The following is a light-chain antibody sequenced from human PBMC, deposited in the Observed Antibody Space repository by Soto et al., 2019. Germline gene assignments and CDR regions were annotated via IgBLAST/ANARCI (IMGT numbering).Light chain of an antibody. CDR3: QHYNNWPRT. Sequence: EIVMTQSPDPLSVSPGERATLSCRSRQRVSSNLAWYQHKPRQAPRLLIYGASNRATGIPGRFSGSGSGTEFTLTISSLQSEDFAVYYCQHYNNWPRTFGQGTKVQIK. V-gene: IGKV3-15*01. CDR1: QRVSSN. J-gene: IGKJ1*01. CDR2: GAS.